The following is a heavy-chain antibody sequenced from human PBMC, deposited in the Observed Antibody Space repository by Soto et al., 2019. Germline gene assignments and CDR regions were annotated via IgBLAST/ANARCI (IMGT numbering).Heavy chain of an antibody. CDR1: GFTFDDYA. V-gene: IGHV3-9*01. J-gene: IGHJ4*02. CDR2: ISWNSGSI. Sequence: PGGSLRLSCAASGFTFDDYAMHWVRQAPGKGLEWVSGISWNSGSIGYADSVKGRFTISRDNAKNSLYLQMNSLRAEDTALYYCAKDIIVRSSWHAFPDYYGRGP. D-gene: IGHD6-13*01. CDR3: AKDIIVRSSWHAFPDY.